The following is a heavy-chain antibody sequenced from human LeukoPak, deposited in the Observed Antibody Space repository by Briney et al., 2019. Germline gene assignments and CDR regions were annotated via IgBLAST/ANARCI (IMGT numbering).Heavy chain of an antibody. CDR2: ISYDGSNK. CDR3: ARDSGSLPPYFDY. D-gene: IGHD1-26*01. J-gene: IGHJ4*02. Sequence: PGRSLRLSCAASGFTFSSYAMHWVRQAPGEGLEWVAVISYDGSNKYYADSVKGRFTISRDNSKNTLYLQMNSLRAEDTAVYYCARDSGSLPPYFDYWGQGTLVTVSS. V-gene: IGHV3-30-3*01. CDR1: GFTFSSYA.